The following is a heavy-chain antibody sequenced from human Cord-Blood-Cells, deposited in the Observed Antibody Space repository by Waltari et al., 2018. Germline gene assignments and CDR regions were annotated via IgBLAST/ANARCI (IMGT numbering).Heavy chain of an antibody. CDR1: GCTFSTYW. V-gene: IGHV3-74*01. J-gene: IGHJ4*02. Sequence: EVQLVESGGGLVQPGGSLRLSCAASGCTFSTYWMHWVRQATRKGLVGVSRINREGSSTSYADSVKGRFTISRDNAKNTLYLQMNSLRAEDTAVYYCASDLAAAGTDYWGQGTLVTVSS. CDR2: INREGSST. D-gene: IGHD6-13*01. CDR3: ASDLAAAGTDY.